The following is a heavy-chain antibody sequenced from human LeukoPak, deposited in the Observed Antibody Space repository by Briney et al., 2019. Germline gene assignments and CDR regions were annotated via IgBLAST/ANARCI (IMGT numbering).Heavy chain of an antibody. CDR1: GFTFSSYA. Sequence: GGSLRLSCAASGFTFSSYAMHWVRQAPGKGLEWVSLIYSGGTTYYADSVKGRFTISRDNSKNTLYLQMNSLRAEDTAVYYCARRAGGYSHPYDYWGQGILVTVSS. CDR3: ARRAGGYSHPYDY. CDR2: IYSGGTT. J-gene: IGHJ4*02. D-gene: IGHD4-23*01. V-gene: IGHV3-53*01.